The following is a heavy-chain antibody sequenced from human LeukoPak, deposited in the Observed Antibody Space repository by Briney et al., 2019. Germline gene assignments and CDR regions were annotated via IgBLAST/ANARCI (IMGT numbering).Heavy chain of an antibody. CDR3: AGDTYDILTGYYSGFDY. CDR2: IYTSGST. V-gene: IGHV4-4*07. J-gene: IGHJ4*02. CDR1: GGSFSGYY. Sequence: SETLSLTCAVYGGSFSGYYWSWIRQPAGKGLEWIGRIYTSGSTNYNPSLKSRVTISVDTSKNQFSLKLSSVTAADTAVYYCAGDTYDILTGYYSGFDYWGQGTLVTVSS. D-gene: IGHD3-9*01.